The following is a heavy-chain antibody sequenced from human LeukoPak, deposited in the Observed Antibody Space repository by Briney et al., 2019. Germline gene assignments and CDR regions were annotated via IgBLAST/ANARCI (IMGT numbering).Heavy chain of an antibody. CDR3: ARDQDMIVVAFDY. J-gene: IGHJ4*02. Sequence: ASVKVSCKASGYTSTSYGISWVRQAPGQGLEWMGWINPNSGGTNYAQEFQGRVTMTTDTSISTAYMELSRLRSDDTAVYYCARDQDMIVVAFDYWGQGTLVTVSS. CDR2: INPNSGGT. CDR1: GYTSTSYG. V-gene: IGHV1-2*02. D-gene: IGHD3-22*01.